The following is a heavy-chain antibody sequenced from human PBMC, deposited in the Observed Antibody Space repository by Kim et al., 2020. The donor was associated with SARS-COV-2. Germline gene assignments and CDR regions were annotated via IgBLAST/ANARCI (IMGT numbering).Heavy chain of an antibody. CDR3: TASVPKVVGYCSTSNCYKGVY. CDR2: IIPMYGTT. Sequence: SVKVSCKTSGGTFSSYAIGWVRQAPGQGLEWMGGIIPMYGTTNYAQKFQGRVTFTADASTSTVYMDLSSLRSDDTAVYYCTASVPKVVGYCSTSNCYKGVYWGQGTLVTVSS. CDR1: GGTFSSYA. D-gene: IGHD2-2*02. V-gene: IGHV1-69*13. J-gene: IGHJ4*02.